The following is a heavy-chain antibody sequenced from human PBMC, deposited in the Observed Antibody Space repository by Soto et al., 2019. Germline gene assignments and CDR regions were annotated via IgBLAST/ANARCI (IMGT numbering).Heavy chain of an antibody. CDR2: IKQDGSEK. D-gene: IGHD3-9*01. J-gene: IGHJ4*02. CDR3: ARDPPDWFFDY. V-gene: IGHV3-7*01. CDR1: GFTFSSYW. Sequence: GGSLRLCCAASGFTFSSYWMSWVRQATGKGLEWVANIKQDGSEKYYVDSVKGRFTISRDNAKNSLYLQMNSLRAEDTAVYYSARDPPDWFFDYWGQGTLVTVSS.